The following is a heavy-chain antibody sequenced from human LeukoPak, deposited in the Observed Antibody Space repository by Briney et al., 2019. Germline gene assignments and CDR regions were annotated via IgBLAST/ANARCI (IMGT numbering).Heavy chain of an antibody. D-gene: IGHD5-12*01. Sequence: PGGSLRLSCAASGFTLSTYWTTWVRQAPGKGLEWVANIKQDGSDKYYVGSVRGRFIISRDNAKSSLYLQMNSLRAEDTAVYYCARESWLRTNLAFDFWGQGTMVTVSS. CDR2: IKQDGSDK. J-gene: IGHJ3*01. CDR3: ARESWLRTNLAFDF. V-gene: IGHV3-7*05. CDR1: GFTLSTYW.